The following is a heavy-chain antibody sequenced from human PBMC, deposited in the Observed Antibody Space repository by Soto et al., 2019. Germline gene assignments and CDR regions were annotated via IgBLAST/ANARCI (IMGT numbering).Heavy chain of an antibody. CDR3: AIQPYDFWSGYYTTFDY. CDR2: TYYRSKWYN. J-gene: IGHJ4*02. Sequence: PSQTPSLTCAISGDSVSSNSAAWNWIRQSPSRGLEWLGRTYYRSKWYNDYAVSVKSRITINPDTSKNQFSLQLNPVTPEDTAVYYCAIQPYDFWSGYYTTFDYWGQGTLVTVSS. D-gene: IGHD3-3*01. V-gene: IGHV6-1*01. CDR1: GDSVSSNSAA.